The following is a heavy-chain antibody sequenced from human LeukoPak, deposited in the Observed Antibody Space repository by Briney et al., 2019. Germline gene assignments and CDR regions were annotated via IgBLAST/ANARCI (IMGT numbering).Heavy chain of an antibody. CDR2: INPNSGGT. CDR1: GYTFTSYG. V-gene: IGHV1-2*02. Sequence: GASVKVSCKASGYTFTSYGISWVRQAPGQGLEWMGWINPNSGGTNYAQKFQGRVTMTRDTSISTAYMELSRLRSDDTAVYYCARDLMQATTVRYYYYGMDVWGQGTTVTVSS. CDR3: ARDLMQATTVRYYYYGMDV. J-gene: IGHJ6*02. D-gene: IGHD4-17*01.